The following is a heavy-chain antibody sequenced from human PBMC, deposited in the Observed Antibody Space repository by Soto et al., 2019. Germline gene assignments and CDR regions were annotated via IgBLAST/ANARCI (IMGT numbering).Heavy chain of an antibody. J-gene: IGHJ4*02. D-gene: IGHD4-4*01. Sequence: QVQLQESGPGLVKPSETLSLTCTVSGGSINSYCWSWIRQPPGKGLEWIAYIFDSGNANYNPSLQSRVTISVDTAKNQFSLQLTSVTAADTAVYYCARHRRTTVAKFYFDNWGQGALVTVSS. V-gene: IGHV4-59*08. CDR2: IFDSGNA. CDR1: GGSINSYC. CDR3: ARHRRTTVAKFYFDN.